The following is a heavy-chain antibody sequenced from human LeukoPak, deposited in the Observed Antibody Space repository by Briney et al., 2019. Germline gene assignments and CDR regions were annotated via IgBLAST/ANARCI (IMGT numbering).Heavy chain of an antibody. CDR1: GGSISNTNW. CDR3: ARHPLTFGGLIALDY. Sequence: SETLSLTCGVSGGSISNTNWWTWVRQPPGKGLEWIGEVDLLGRTNYNPSLKSRVAISVDKSENHISLWLISVTAADTAVYYCARHPLTFGGLIALDYWGQGTLVTVSS. V-gene: IGHV4-4*02. CDR2: VDLLGRT. J-gene: IGHJ4*02. D-gene: IGHD3-16*02.